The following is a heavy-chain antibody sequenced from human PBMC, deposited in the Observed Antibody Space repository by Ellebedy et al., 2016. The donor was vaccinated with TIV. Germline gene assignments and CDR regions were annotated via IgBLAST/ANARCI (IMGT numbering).Heavy chain of an antibody. CDR1: GYTFTSYY. V-gene: IGHV1-46*01. Sequence: ASVKVSCXASGYTFTSYYMHWVRQAPGQGLEWMGIINPSGGSTSYAQKFQGRVTMTRDTSTSTVYMELSSLRSEDTAVYYCAREAPPPLGYCCGGSCPDAFDIWGQGTMVTVSS. D-gene: IGHD2-15*01. CDR3: AREAPPPLGYCCGGSCPDAFDI. J-gene: IGHJ3*02. CDR2: INPSGGST.